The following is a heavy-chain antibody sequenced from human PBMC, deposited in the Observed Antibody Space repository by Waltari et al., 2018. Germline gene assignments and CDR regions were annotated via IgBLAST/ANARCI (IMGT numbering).Heavy chain of an antibody. V-gene: IGHV4-4*07. Sequence: QVQLQESGPGLVTPSETLSLTCPVSGGSISNYFWRWIRQPAGKGLEWIGRIYTSEYTNYTPSLKSRVTRSVDTSKNQFSLKLNSVTAADTAVYYCARENRGRSYSHFDYCGQGTLVTVSS. CDR1: GGSISNYF. CDR3: ARENRGRSYSHFDY. J-gene: IGHJ4*02. D-gene: IGHD1-26*01. CDR2: IYTSEYT.